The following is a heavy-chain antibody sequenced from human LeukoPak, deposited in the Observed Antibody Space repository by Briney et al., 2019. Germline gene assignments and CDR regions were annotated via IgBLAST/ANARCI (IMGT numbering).Heavy chain of an antibody. CDR3: ARAGGSPPRYFDL. D-gene: IGHD1-26*01. V-gene: IGHV1-46*01. J-gene: IGHJ2*01. Sequence: ASVKVSCKASGYTLTSYYMHWVRQAPGQGLEWMGIINPSGGSTSYAQKFQGRVTMTRDTSTSTVYMELSSLRSEDTAVYYSARAGGSPPRYFDLWGRGTLVTVSS. CDR2: INPSGGST. CDR1: GYTLTSYY.